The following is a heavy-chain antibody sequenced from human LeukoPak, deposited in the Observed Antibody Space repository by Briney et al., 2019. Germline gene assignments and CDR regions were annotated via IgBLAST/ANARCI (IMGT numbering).Heavy chain of an antibody. CDR2: IRFDENDI. CDR3: AKESSAFDI. J-gene: IGHJ3*02. CDR1: GFSVRSYV. Sequence: GGSLRLSCAVSGFSVRSYVIHWVRQAPGKGLEWVALIRFDENDIYYADFVRGRFTFSRDNSKNTVYLQMNSLQVEDTAVYYCAKESSAFDIWGQGTRVTVSS. D-gene: IGHD6-6*01. V-gene: IGHV3-30*02.